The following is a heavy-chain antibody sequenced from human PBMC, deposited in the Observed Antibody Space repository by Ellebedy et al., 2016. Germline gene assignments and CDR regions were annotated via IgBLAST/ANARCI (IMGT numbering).Heavy chain of an antibody. CDR3: ARGRQRMVRRGPKNWFDP. CDR1: GGSISSSSYH. V-gene: IGHV4-39*07. J-gene: IGHJ5*02. Sequence: SETLSLTCTVSGGSISSSSYHWGWIRQPPGKGLEWIGNIYYSGTTYYNPSLKSLVTISVDTSKNQFSLKLSSVTAADTAVYYCARGRQRMVRRGPKNWFDPWGQGTLVTVSS. D-gene: IGHD3-10*01. CDR2: IYYSGTT.